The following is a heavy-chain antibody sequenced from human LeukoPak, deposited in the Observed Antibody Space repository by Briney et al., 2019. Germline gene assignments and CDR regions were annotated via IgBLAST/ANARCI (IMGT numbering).Heavy chain of an antibody. CDR2: IKSKTDGGTT. J-gene: IGHJ5*02. V-gene: IGHV3-15*01. CDR1: VFTFSNAW. CDR3: LPIFGVVTVP. Sequence: GGSLRLSCAAYVFTFSNAWMSWVRQAPGQGLEWVGRIKSKTDGGTTDYAAPVKGRFTISRDDSKNTLYLQMNSLKTEDTAVYYCLPIFGVVTVPWGQGTLVTV. D-gene: IGHD3-3*01.